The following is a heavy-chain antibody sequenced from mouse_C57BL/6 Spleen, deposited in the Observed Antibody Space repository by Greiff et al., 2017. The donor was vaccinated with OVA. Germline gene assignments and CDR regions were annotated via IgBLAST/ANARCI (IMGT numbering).Heavy chain of an antibody. D-gene: IGHD1-1*02. CDR3: ARLLSWYCGV. CDR1: GFTFSSYA. J-gene: IGHJ1*03. CDR2: ISDGGSYT. Sequence: EVMLVESGGGLVKPGGSLKLSCAASGFTFSSYAMSWVRQTPEKRLEWVATISDGGSYTYYPDNVKGRFTISRDNAKNNLYLQMSHLKSEDTAVYYCARLLSWYCGVWGTGTTVTVSS. V-gene: IGHV5-4*03.